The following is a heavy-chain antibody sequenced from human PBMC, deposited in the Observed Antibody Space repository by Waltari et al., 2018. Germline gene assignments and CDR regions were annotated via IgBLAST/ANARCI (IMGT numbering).Heavy chain of an antibody. D-gene: IGHD1-26*01. Sequence: QVQLQESGPGLVKPSETLSLNCTVSGGSIRSYYWNWIRQSAGKGLEWIGRMYPGGSADYRPSLKGRVTRSVDTAKNQCSLKLSSVTAADTAFYYCACGKYRAFDYWGQGTRVTVSS. V-gene: IGHV4-4*07. CDR3: ACGKYRAFDY. J-gene: IGHJ4*02. CDR2: MYPGGSA. CDR1: GGSIRSYY.